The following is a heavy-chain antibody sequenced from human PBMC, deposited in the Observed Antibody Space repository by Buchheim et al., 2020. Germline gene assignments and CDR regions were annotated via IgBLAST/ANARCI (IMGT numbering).Heavy chain of an antibody. CDR1: GFTFSRYA. J-gene: IGHJ6*02. Sequence: EVQLLESGGGLVQPGGSLRLTCAASGFTFSRYAMSWVRQAPGKGLEWVSHISGSGSTTYNADSVKGRFTISRDNSKNTLYLQMNSLRAEDTAVYYCAKVGYGDYYQYGLDVWGQGTT. V-gene: IGHV3-23*01. CDR3: AKVGYGDYYQYGLDV. CDR2: ISGSGSTT. D-gene: IGHD4-17*01.